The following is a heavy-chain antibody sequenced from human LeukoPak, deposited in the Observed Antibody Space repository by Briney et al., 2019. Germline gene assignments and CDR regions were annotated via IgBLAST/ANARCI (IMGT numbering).Heavy chain of an antibody. CDR3: ARISDSSWLSPASN. Sequence: SVKVSCKTSGFIFTSYGITWVRQAPGQGLEWMGWVSPYNGKTNYAQDLQGRVTMTTDTSTNTAYMELRSLRSGDTAVYYCARISDSSWLSPASNWGQGTLVSVSS. D-gene: IGHD6-13*01. CDR1: GFIFTSYG. J-gene: IGHJ1*01. CDR2: VSPYNGKT. V-gene: IGHV1-18*01.